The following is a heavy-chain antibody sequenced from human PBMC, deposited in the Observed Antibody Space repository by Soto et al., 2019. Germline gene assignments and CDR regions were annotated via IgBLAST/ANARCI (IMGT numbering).Heavy chain of an antibody. CDR3: ARPRGAIVVVPAASRWGFDY. CDR2: INPSGGST. J-gene: IGHJ4*02. V-gene: IGHV1-46*03. D-gene: IGHD2-2*01. CDR1: GYTFTSYY. Sequence: GASVKVSCKASGYTFTSYYMHWVRQAPGQGLEWMGIINPSGGSTSYAQKFQGRVTMTRDTSTSTVYMELSSLRSEDTAVYYCARPRGAIVVVPAASRWGFDYWGQGTLVTVSS.